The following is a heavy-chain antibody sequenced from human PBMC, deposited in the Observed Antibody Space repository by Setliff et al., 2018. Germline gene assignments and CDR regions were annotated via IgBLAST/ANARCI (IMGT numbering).Heavy chain of an antibody. J-gene: IGHJ4*02. CDR3: ATSHVTGTY. CDR2: IYYSGST. D-gene: IGHD2-8*02. CDR1: GGSISSYY. Sequence: SETLSLTCTVSGGSISSYYWSWIRQPPGKGLEWIGYIYYSGSTNYNPSLKSRVTISVDTSKNQFSLKLSSVTAADTALYYCATSHVTGTYWGQGTLVTVSS. V-gene: IGHV4-59*01.